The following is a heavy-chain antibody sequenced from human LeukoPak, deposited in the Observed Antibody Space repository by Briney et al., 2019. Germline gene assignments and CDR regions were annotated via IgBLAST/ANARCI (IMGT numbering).Heavy chain of an antibody. D-gene: IGHD3-22*01. CDR3: GGGDSSGSPDY. CDR2: INSDGRSI. Sequence: QPGGSLRLSCAASGFTFSSFWMHWVRQAPGKGLVWISRINSDGRSIGYADFVKGRFTISRDNAKNTLYLQMNSLRAEDTAVYYCGGGDSSGSPDYWGQGTLVTVSS. V-gene: IGHV3-74*01. J-gene: IGHJ4*02. CDR1: GFTFSSFW.